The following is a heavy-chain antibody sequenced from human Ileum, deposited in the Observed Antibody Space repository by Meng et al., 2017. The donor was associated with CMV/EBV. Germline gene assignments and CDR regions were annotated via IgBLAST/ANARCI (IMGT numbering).Heavy chain of an antibody. D-gene: IGHD3-10*01. J-gene: IGHJ4*02. CDR1: GFTFNTYA. V-gene: IGHV3-23*01. Sequence: GGSLRLSCAASGFTFNTYAMTWVRQAPGKGLEWVSGISGNVDRTYYGDSVKGRFTISRDNSKNTSYLQMNSLRGDDTAVYYCAKVSTFAYGPGSYFDYWGQGKLVNGYS. CDR3: AKVSTFAYGPGSYFDY. CDR2: ISGNVDRT.